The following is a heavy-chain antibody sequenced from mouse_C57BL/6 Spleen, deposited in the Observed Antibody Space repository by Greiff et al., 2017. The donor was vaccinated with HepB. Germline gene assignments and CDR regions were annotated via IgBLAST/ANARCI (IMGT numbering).Heavy chain of an antibody. D-gene: IGHD2-3*01. J-gene: IGHJ2*01. CDR1: GFTFSNYW. CDR3: TGGGYWYYFDY. V-gene: IGHV6-3*01. Sequence: EVKVEESGGGLVQPGGSMKLSCVASGFTFSNYWMNWVRQSPEKGLEWVAQIRLKSDNYATHYAESVKGRFTISRDDSKSSVYLQMNNLRAEDTGIYYGTGGGYWYYFDYWGQGTTLTVSS. CDR2: IRLKSDNYAT.